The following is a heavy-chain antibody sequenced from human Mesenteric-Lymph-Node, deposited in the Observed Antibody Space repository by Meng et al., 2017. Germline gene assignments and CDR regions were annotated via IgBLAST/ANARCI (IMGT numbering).Heavy chain of an antibody. D-gene: IGHD3-10*01. V-gene: IGHV3-7*01. J-gene: IGHJ6*02. Sequence: ETLSLTCAASGFTFSSYWMSWVRQAPGKGLEWVANIKQDGSEKYYVDSVKGRFTISRDNAKNSLYLQMNSLRAEDTAVYYCARGTPYYGSGSSLYYYYYGMDVWGQGTTVTVSS. CDR1: GFTFSSYW. CDR2: IKQDGSEK. CDR3: ARGTPYYGSGSSLYYYYYGMDV.